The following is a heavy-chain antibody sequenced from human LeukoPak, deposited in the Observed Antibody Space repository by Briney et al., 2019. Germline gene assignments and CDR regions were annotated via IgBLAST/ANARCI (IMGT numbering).Heavy chain of an antibody. Sequence: GGSLRLSCAASGFTFSSYAMSWVRQAPGKGLEWVSAISGSGGSTYYADSVKGRFTISRDNSKNTLYLQMNSLRAEDTAVYYCAKVRRSSSSSPCDYWGPGTLVTVSS. V-gene: IGHV3-23*01. J-gene: IGHJ4*02. CDR1: GFTFSSYA. CDR3: AKVRRSSSSSPCDY. CDR2: ISGSGGST. D-gene: IGHD6-6*01.